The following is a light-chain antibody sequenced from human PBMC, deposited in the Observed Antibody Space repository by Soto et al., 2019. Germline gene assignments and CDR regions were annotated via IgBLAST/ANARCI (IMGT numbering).Light chain of an antibody. CDR3: QVWDSSSDHAGWV. V-gene: IGLV3-21*04. Sequence: SYELTQPPSVSVAPGKTARITCGGNNIGSKSVHWYQQKPGQAPVLVIYYDSERPSGIPERFSGSNSGNTATLTISRVEAGDEAEYYCQVWDSSSDHAGWVFGGGTKLTVL. CDR1: NIGSKS. CDR2: YDS. J-gene: IGLJ3*02.